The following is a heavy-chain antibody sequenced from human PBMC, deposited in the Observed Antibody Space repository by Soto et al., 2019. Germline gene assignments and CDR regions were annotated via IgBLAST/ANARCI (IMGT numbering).Heavy chain of an antibody. D-gene: IGHD2-21*02. V-gene: IGHV4-4*02. J-gene: IGHJ5*02. Sequence: SVTLSLTCVFSGVPVSRSHGWSRIHQAPGRGLEWIGNVYHTGDTNFSPSLQSRVTFSVDKSNNQFSLRLTSVTAADTAVYFCAREIVTAGGNNYFDPSGPGTLVNVSA. CDR1: GVPVSRSHG. CDR3: AREIVTAGGNNYFDP. CDR2: VYHTGDT.